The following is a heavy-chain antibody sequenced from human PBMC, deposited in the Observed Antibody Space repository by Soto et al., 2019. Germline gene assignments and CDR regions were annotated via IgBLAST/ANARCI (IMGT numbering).Heavy chain of an antibody. CDR1: GGSLSGYY. J-gene: IGHJ6*03. CDR2: INHSGST. D-gene: IGHD2-2*01. V-gene: IGHV4-34*01. Sequence: SETLSLTCAVYGGSLSGYYWSWIRQPPGKGLEWIGEINHSGSTNYNPSLKSRVTISVDTSKNQFSLKLSSVTAADTAVYYCARGVGGYCSSTSCPRRYYYYMDVWGKGTTVTVSS. CDR3: ARGVGGYCSSTSCPRRYYYYMDV.